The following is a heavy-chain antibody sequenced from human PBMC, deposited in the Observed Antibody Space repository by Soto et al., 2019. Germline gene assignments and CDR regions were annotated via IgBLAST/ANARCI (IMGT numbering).Heavy chain of an antibody. J-gene: IGHJ4*02. Sequence: QVHLVESGGGVVQPGRSLRLSCAASGFTFSRYDMHWVRQAPGKGLEWVAVISYDGSNKYYADSVKGRFTLSRDNSKNTLYLQMNSLRAGDTAVYYCAKGSYSGVYSDFDYWGQGTLVTVSS. CDR1: GFTFSRYD. CDR2: ISYDGSNK. CDR3: AKGSYSGVYSDFDY. V-gene: IGHV3-30*18. D-gene: IGHD1-26*01.